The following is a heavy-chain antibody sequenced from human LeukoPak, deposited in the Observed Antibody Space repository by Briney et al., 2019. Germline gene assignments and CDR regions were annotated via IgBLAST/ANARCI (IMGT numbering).Heavy chain of an antibody. CDR1: GFPFDTYG. D-gene: IGHD2-15*01. V-gene: IGHV3-30-3*01. CDR3: TTDTWYSAGH. J-gene: IGHJ4*02. Sequence: GGSLRLSCVVSGFPFDTYGMHWIRQTPGKGLEWLTLISHHGNNKYYADSVKGRFTISRDNAKNSLFLQMNSLRAEDTAIYYCTTDTWYSAGHWGQGTLVTVSS. CDR2: ISHHGNNK.